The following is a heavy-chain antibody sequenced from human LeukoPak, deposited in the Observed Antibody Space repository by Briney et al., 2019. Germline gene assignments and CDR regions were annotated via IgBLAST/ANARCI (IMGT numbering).Heavy chain of an antibody. CDR3: AKVYCSSTSCYFDY. Sequence: GGSLRLSCAASGFTFDDYGMSWVRQAPGKGLEWVSGINWNGGSTGYADSVKGRFTISRDNSKNTLYLQMNSLRAEDTAVYYCAKVYCSSTSCYFDYWGQGTLVTVSS. D-gene: IGHD2-2*01. J-gene: IGHJ4*02. CDR1: GFTFDDYG. CDR2: INWNGGST. V-gene: IGHV3-20*04.